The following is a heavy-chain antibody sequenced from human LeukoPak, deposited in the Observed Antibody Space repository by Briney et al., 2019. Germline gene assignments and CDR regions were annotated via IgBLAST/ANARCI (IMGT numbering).Heavy chain of an antibody. V-gene: IGHV1-69*13. J-gene: IGHJ3*02. Sequence: SVKVSCKASGGTFSSYAISWVRHAPGQGLEWMGGIIPIFGTANYAQKFQGRVTITADESTSTAYMELSSLRSEDTAVYYCATPDGSPTRGAFDIWGQGTMVTVSS. CDR3: ATPDGSPTRGAFDI. CDR2: IIPIFGTA. D-gene: IGHD1-14*01. CDR1: GGTFSSYA.